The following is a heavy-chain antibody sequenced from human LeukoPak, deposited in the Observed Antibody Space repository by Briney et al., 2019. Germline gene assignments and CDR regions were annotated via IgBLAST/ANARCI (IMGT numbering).Heavy chain of an antibody. J-gene: IGHJ4*02. V-gene: IGHV1-8*01. CDR3: ARGEGNHYYDSSGPDDY. CDR2: MNPNSGNT. D-gene: IGHD3-22*01. Sequence: ASVKVSCKASGYTFTSYDINWVRQATGQGLEWMGWMNPNSGNTGYAQRFQGRVTMTRNTSISTAYMELSSLRSEDTAVYYCARGEGNHYYDSSGPDDYWGQGTLVTVSS. CDR1: GYTFTSYD.